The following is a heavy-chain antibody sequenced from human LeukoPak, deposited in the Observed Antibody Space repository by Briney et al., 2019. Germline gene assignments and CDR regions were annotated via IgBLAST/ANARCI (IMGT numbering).Heavy chain of an antibody. J-gene: IGHJ3*02. CDR1: GGSISSYY. Sequence: PSETLSLTCAVSGGSISSYYWSWIRQPPGKGLEWIGYISNSGSTNYQSSLKSRVTISVDMSKNQFSLKVNSVTAADTAVYFCARAKLYSYDSSGYPDAFDTWGQGTVVTVSS. V-gene: IGHV4-59*01. CDR3: ARAKLYSYDSSGYPDAFDT. CDR2: ISNSGST. D-gene: IGHD3-22*01.